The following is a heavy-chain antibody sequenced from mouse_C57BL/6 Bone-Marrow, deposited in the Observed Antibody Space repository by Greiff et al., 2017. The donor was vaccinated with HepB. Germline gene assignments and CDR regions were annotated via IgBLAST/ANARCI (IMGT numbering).Heavy chain of an antibody. CDR3: AREGQTGTDY. Sequence: EVKLMESGPGLVKPSQSLSLTCSVTGYSITSGYYWNWIRQFPGNKLEWMGYISYDGSNNYNPSLKNRISITRDTSKNQFFLKLNSVTTEDTATYYCAREGQTGTDYWGQGTTLTVSS. J-gene: IGHJ2*01. V-gene: IGHV3-6*01. CDR2: ISYDGSN. D-gene: IGHD4-1*01. CDR1: GYSITSGYY.